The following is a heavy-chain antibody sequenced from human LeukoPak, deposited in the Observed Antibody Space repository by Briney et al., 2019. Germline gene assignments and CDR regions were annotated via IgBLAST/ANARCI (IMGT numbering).Heavy chain of an antibody. CDR1: GGSISGSDYY. CDR2: IYYSGNT. Sequence: SETLSLTCTVSGGSISGSDYYWTWIRQPPGKGLEWIASIYYSGNTLYNPSLKSRVTISVDTSKNQFSLKLSSVTAADTAVYYCARSALKMYYFDYWGQGTLVTVSS. V-gene: IGHV4-39*01. CDR3: ARSALKMYYFDY. J-gene: IGHJ4*02.